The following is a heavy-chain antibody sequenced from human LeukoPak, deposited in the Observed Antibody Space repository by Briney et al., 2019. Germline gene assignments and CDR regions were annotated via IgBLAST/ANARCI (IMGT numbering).Heavy chain of an antibody. V-gene: IGHV4-61*02. CDR2: IYHSGST. Sequence: SQTLSLTCTVSGGSISSGSYYWSWIRQPAGKGLEWIGSIYHSGSTYYNPSLKSRVTISVDTSKNQFSLKLSSVTAADTAVYYCAISGDYPSGYYFDYWGQGTLVTVSS. D-gene: IGHD4-17*01. CDR3: AISGDYPSGYYFDY. J-gene: IGHJ4*02. CDR1: GGSISSGSYY.